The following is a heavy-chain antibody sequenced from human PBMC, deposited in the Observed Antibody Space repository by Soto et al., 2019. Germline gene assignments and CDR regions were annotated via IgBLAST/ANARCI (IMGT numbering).Heavy chain of an antibody. D-gene: IGHD5-18*01. CDR1: GFTFSSYG. J-gene: IGHJ4*02. V-gene: IGHV3-30*03. CDR2: ISHDVSTK. CDR3: ATNSYGYVSTYYFDY. Sequence: QVQLVESGGGVVQPGRSLRLSCAASGFTFSSYGMHWVRQAPGKGLEWVAVISHDVSTKYYADSVKGRFTISRDNSKNTRHLQMNSLRAEDTAVYYCATNSYGYVSTYYFDYWGQGTLVTVSS.